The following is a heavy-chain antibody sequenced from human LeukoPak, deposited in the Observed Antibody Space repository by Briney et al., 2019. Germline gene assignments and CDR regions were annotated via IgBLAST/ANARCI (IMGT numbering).Heavy chain of an antibody. Sequence: PSVKLSCKASGGTFSRYTISWVRQAPGQGLEWMGRIIAILGIANYAQKFQGRVTITADKSTSTAYMELSSLRSEDTAVYYCARGFDYWGQGTLVTVSS. CDR3: ARGFDY. J-gene: IGHJ4*02. CDR1: GGTFSRYT. V-gene: IGHV1-69*02. CDR2: IIAILGIA.